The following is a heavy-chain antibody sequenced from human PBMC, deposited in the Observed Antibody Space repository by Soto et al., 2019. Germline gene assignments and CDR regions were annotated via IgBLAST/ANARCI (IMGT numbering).Heavy chain of an antibody. V-gene: IGHV3-23*01. CDR3: AKSGPASRLEWLLLMDV. CDR2: ISGSGGST. CDR1: GFTFGSYA. D-gene: IGHD3-3*01. Sequence: LRLSCAASGFTFGSYAMSWVRHAPGKGLEWVSAISGSGGSTYYADSVKGRFTISRDNSKNTLYLQMNSLRAEDTAVYYCAKSGPASRLEWLLLMDVWGQGTTVTVSS. J-gene: IGHJ6*02.